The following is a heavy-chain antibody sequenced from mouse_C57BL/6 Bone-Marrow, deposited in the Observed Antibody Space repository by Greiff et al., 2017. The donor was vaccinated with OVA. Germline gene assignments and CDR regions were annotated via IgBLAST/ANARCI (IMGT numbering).Heavy chain of an antibody. D-gene: IGHD2-2*01. Sequence: EVKLVESGAELVKPGASVKLSCTASGFNIKDYYMHWVKQRTEQGLEWIGRIDPEDGETKYAPKFQGKATITADTSSNTAYLQLSSLTSEDTAVYYCARRLDAPVPGYYAMDYWGQGTSVTVSS. CDR2: IDPEDGET. CDR1: GFNIKDYY. V-gene: IGHV14-2*01. J-gene: IGHJ4*01. CDR3: ARRLDAPVPGYYAMDY.